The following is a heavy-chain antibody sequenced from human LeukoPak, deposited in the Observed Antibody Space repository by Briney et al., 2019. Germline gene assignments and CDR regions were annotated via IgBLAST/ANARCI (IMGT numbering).Heavy chain of an antibody. V-gene: IGHV3-11*01. CDR3: ASDRDFRLHY. D-gene: IGHD2-21*01. J-gene: IGHJ4*02. CDR2: TSSSDSNR. CDR1: GFSFSEYY. Sequence: GGSLRLSCTASGFSFSEYYMSWIRQAPGKGLEWISFTSSSDSNRYYADSVRGRFTISRDNAKNSLYLQMNSLRAEDTAVFYCASDRDFRLHYWGQGTLVTVSS.